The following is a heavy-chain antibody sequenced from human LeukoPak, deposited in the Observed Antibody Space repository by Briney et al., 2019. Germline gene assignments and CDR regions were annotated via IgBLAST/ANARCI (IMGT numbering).Heavy chain of an antibody. CDR2: ISGSGGST. J-gene: IGHJ3*02. D-gene: IGHD6-13*01. Sequence: PGGSLRLSCAASGFTFSSYEMNWIRQAPGKGLEWVSAISGSGGSTYYADSVKGQFTISRDNSKNTLYLQMNSLRAEDTAVYYCARDRAVRIAAAGSAFDIWGQGTMVTVSS. V-gene: IGHV3-23*01. CDR3: ARDRAVRIAAAGSAFDI. CDR1: GFTFSSYE.